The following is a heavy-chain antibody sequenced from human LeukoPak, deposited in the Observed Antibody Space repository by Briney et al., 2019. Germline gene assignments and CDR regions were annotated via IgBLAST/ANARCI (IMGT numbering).Heavy chain of an antibody. V-gene: IGHV3-74*03. D-gene: IGHD5-12*01. Sequence: GGSLRLSCVAPGFTLSDHWMYWVRQGPSRGLAHVSRVESDASRTTYADSVKGRFTISRDDAKNTMYLQMNGLRVEDTAVYYCVKGGHKLDIQTTHYYYGLDVWGQGTTVAVS. CDR3: VKGGHKLDIQTTHYYYGLDV. J-gene: IGHJ6*02. CDR1: GFTLSDHW. CDR2: VESDASRT.